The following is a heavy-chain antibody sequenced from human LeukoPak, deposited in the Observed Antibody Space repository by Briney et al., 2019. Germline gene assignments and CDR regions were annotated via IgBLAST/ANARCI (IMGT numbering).Heavy chain of an antibody. Sequence: PGGSLRLSCAASGFTFSNAWMSWVRQAPGKGLEWVGRIKSKTDGGTTDYAAPVKGRFTISRDDSKNTLYLQMNSLKTEDTAVYYCTTEGPDYGDPIDYFDHWGQGTLVTVSS. CDR2: IKSKTDGGTT. D-gene: IGHD4-17*01. CDR1: GFTFSNAW. V-gene: IGHV3-15*01. CDR3: TTEGPDYGDPIDYFDH. J-gene: IGHJ4*02.